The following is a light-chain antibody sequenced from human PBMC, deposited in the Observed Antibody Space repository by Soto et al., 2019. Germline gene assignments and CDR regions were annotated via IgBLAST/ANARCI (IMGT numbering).Light chain of an antibody. CDR3: QHRYRTSLT. V-gene: IGKV1-39*01. CDR2: GAS. J-gene: IGKJ4*01. Sequence: DIQMTQSPSSLSASVGDRVTITYRASQSCSTTLNWYQQKVGKAPNLLIYGASTLQSGVPSRLSGSGSGTDFILTISLLQPEDFATYYCQHRYRTSLTFGGGTKVEIK. CDR1: QSCSTT.